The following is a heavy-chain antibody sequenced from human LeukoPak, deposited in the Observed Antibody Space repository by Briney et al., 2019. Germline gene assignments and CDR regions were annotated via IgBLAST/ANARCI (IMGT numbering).Heavy chain of an antibody. J-gene: IGHJ5*02. CDR3: ARRIAAAGSDWFDP. CDR1: GGSISTYY. D-gene: IGHD6-13*01. Sequence: SETLSLTCTVSGGSISTYYWIWIRQPPAKGLEWMGYIRYSGSTNYNPSLKSRVTISVDTSKNQLSLKLSSVTAADTAVYYCARRIAAAGSDWFDPWGQGTLVTVSS. CDR2: IRYSGST. V-gene: IGHV4-59*08.